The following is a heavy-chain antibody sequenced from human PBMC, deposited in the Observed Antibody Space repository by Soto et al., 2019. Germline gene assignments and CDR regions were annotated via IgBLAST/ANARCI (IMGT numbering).Heavy chain of an antibody. Sequence: QVQLQESGPGLLEPSETLTLTCSVSGGSISSYYWSWIRQPPGKGLEWIGYIYYSGSTNYNPSLKSRVTISVDTPKNQFSLKLSSVTAADTAVYYCAREHGIAAAGGWFDPWGQGTLVTVSS. V-gene: IGHV4-59*01. CDR2: IYYSGST. J-gene: IGHJ5*02. CDR1: GGSISSYY. CDR3: AREHGIAAAGGWFDP. D-gene: IGHD6-13*01.